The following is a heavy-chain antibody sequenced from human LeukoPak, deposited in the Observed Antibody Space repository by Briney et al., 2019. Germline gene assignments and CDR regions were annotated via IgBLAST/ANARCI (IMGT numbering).Heavy chain of an antibody. D-gene: IGHD2-2*01. Sequence: SETLSLTCTVSGGSISSYYWSWIRQPPGKGLEWIGYIYYSGSTNYNPSLRSRVTISVDTSKSQFSLKLSSVTAADTAVYYCAREQYQLLVGYYYYYMDVWGKGTTVTVSS. CDR3: AREQYQLLVGYYYYYMDV. J-gene: IGHJ6*03. CDR2: IYYSGST. V-gene: IGHV4-59*01. CDR1: GGSISSYY.